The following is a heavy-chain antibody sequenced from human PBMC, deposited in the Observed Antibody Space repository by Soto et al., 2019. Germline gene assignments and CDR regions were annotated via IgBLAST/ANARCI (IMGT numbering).Heavy chain of an antibody. Sequence: SVKVSCKASAGTFPHYALSWVRQAPGQGLEWIGGIIPVLATTTYAQKFQGRVSIIADESTNTVYMELSSLRSEDTAVYYCACNWGNSLKNWLDTWGQGTLVTVSS. CDR3: ACNWGNSLKNWLDT. CDR2: IIPVLATT. CDR1: AGTFPHYA. D-gene: IGHD7-27*01. J-gene: IGHJ5*02. V-gene: IGHV1-69*13.